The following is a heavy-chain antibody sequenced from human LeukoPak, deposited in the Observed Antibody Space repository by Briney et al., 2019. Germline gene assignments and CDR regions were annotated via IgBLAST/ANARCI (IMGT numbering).Heavy chain of an antibody. CDR2: MNPNSGNT. D-gene: IGHD3-10*01. J-gene: IGHJ6*02. CDR1: GGTFSSYA. V-gene: IGHV1-8*02. CDR3: AKDIYYYGSGSYYTLYYYYYGMDV. Sequence: ASVKVSCKASGGTFSSYAINWVRQATGQGLEWMGWMNPNSGNTGYAQKFQGRVTMTRNTSISTAYMELSSLRSEDTAVYYCAKDIYYYGSGSYYTLYYYYYGMDVWGQGTTVTVSS.